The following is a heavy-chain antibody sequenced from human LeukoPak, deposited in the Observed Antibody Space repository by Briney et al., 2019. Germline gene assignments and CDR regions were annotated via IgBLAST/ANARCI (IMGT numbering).Heavy chain of an antibody. Sequence: GGSLRLSCAASGFTFSSYGMHWVRQAPGKGLEWVASINHNGNVNYYVDSVKGRFTISRDNAKNSLYLQMSNLRAEDTAVYYCARESLPIFRHFDYWGQGTLVTVSS. CDR2: INHNGNVN. J-gene: IGHJ4*02. CDR1: GFTFSSYG. V-gene: IGHV3-7*03. CDR3: ARESLPIFRHFDY. D-gene: IGHD3-9*01.